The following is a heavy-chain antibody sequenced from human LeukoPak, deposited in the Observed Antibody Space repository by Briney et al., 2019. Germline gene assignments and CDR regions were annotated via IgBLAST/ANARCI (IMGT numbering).Heavy chain of an antibody. V-gene: IGHV1-2*04. CDR1: GYTFTGYY. CDR2: INPNTGGT. J-gene: IGHJ3*02. D-gene: IGHD6-13*01. CDR3: ARVAAAGTRAIDM. Sequence: ASVTVSCMPSGYTFTGYYMHWVRQAPGHGLESMGLINPNTGGTNYAQKFQGWVTMSWDTSISPAYMELTRLGSDDTTVYYCARVAAAGTRAIDMWGRGTMVTVSS.